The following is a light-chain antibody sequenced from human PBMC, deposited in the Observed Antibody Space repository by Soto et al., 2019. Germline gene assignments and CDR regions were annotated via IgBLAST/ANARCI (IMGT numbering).Light chain of an antibody. Sequence: IHLTQSPSSLSASVGYRVTITCRASQGIDSYLAWYQQRPGKVPQLLIYETSILQSGVSSRFSGSGSGTDFTLTIFSLQAEDFATDYCQQTRSYPSTFGGGTKVDIK. CDR3: QQTRSYPST. CDR1: QGIDSY. V-gene: IGKV1-9*01. J-gene: IGKJ4*01. CDR2: ETS.